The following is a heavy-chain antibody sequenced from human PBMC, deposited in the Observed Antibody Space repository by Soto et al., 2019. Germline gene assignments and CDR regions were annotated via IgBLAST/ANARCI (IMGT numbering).Heavy chain of an antibody. CDR2: ISAHSGDT. Sequence: QVNLVQSGAEVKNPGASVKVSCKASGYTFTNYPLAWVRRAPGHGLEWMGWISAHSGDTHYAQKFQDRVTMTTDTSTDKASLELRSLASDNTAVYYCARAISMLFAARASWGNGTLVTVSS. CDR3: ARAISMLFAARAS. V-gene: IGHV1-18*01. J-gene: IGHJ5*01. CDR1: GYTFTNYP. D-gene: IGHD2-8*01.